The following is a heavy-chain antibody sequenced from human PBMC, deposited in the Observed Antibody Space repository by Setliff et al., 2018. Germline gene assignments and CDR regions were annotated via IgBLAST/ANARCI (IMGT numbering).Heavy chain of an antibody. J-gene: IGHJ4*02. V-gene: IGHV1-69*05. CDR1: GGTFSSYG. Sequence: VASVKVSCKASGGTFSSYGISWVRQAPGQGLEWMGGIIPIFGTANYAQKFQGRVTMTTDRSTSTAYMELRSLKSDDTAVYYCARCLPFLSGYDRGAFDYWGQGTLVTVSS. CDR3: ARCLPFLSGYDRGAFDY. D-gene: IGHD5-12*01. CDR2: IIPIFGTA.